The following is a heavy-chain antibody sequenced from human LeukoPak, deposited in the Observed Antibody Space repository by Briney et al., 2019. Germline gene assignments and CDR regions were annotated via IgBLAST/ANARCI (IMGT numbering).Heavy chain of an antibody. Sequence: PSETLSLTCTVSGGSISSSSYYWGWIRQPPGNGLEWIGSIYYSGSTYYNPSLKSRVTISVDTSKNQFSLKLSSVTAADTAVYYCAKDWATMIVVVHFDYWGQGTLVTVSS. CDR2: IYYSGST. V-gene: IGHV4-39*07. J-gene: IGHJ4*02. CDR1: GGSISSSSYY. D-gene: IGHD3-22*01. CDR3: AKDWATMIVVVHFDY.